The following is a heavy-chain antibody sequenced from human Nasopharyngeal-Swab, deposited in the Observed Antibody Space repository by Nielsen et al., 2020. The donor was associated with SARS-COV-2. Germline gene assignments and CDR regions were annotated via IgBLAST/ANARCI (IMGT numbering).Heavy chain of an antibody. CDR2: ISSSTYI. CDR3: ARDGLDYDFWSAYFMDV. J-gene: IGHJ6*02. Sequence: GGSLRLSCAASGFTFSNYNMNWVRQAPGKGLEWVSSISSSTYIYYADSVKGRFTISRDNAKNSLYLQMNSLIAEDTAVYYCARDGLDYDFWSAYFMDVWGQGTTVTVSS. V-gene: IGHV3-21*01. D-gene: IGHD3-3*01. CDR1: GFTFSNYN.